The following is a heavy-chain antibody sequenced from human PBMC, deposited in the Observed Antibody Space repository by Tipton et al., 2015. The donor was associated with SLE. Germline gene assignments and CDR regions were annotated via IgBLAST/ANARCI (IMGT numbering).Heavy chain of an antibody. J-gene: IGHJ4*02. CDR2: ISGSGDVT. V-gene: IGHV3-23*01. CDR3: AKDSGSYYDGYFDY. D-gene: IGHD1-26*01. Sequence: SLRLSCAASGFTFSSYSMNWVRQAPGKGLEWVSAISGSGDVTYYADSVKGRFTMSRDRSKKVVYLQMNGLRAEDTAVYFCAKDSGSYYDGYFDYWGQGTLVTVSS. CDR1: GFTFSSYS.